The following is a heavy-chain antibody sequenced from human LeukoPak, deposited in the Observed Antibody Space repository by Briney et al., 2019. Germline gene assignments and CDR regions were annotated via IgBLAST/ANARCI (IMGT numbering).Heavy chain of an antibody. D-gene: IGHD6-13*01. Sequence: ASVKVSCKASGYTFSGYYMHWVRQAPGQGLEWMGGIYPNSGGTNYAQKFQGRVTMTRDTSISTAYMELSRLRSDDTAVYYCARGYPLSTTAAGTYFQHWGQGTLVTVSS. J-gene: IGHJ1*01. CDR1: GYTFSGYY. CDR2: IYPNSGGT. V-gene: IGHV1-2*02. CDR3: ARGYPLSTTAAGTYFQH.